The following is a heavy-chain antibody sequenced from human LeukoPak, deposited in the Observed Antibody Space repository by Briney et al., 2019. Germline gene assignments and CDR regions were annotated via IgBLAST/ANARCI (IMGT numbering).Heavy chain of an antibody. D-gene: IGHD5-24*01. CDR3: ARDPRRDGYNYDAFDI. V-gene: IGHV1-8*01. Sequence: GASVKVSCKASGYTFTSYDINWVRQATGQVLEWMGWMNPNSGNTGYAQKFQGRVTMTRNTSISTAYMELSSLRSEDTAVYYCARDPRRDGYNYDAFDIWGQGTMVTVSS. CDR1: GYTFTSYD. CDR2: MNPNSGNT. J-gene: IGHJ3*02.